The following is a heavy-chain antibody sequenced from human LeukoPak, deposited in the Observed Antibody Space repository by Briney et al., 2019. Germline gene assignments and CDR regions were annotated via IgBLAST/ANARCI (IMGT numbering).Heavy chain of an antibody. CDR1: GFTFSTYA. D-gene: IGHD2-2*01. J-gene: IGHJ6*02. CDR3: TKGTLVVPAVIYYYYGMDV. CDR2: IRGSGDST. V-gene: IGHV3-23*01. Sequence: GGSLRLSCAASGFTFSTYAMSWVRQAPGKGLEWVSGIRGSGDSTYYADSVKGRFTISRDNSKNTLYLQMNSLRAEDTAVYYCTKGTLVVPAVIYYYYGMDVWGQGTTVTVSS.